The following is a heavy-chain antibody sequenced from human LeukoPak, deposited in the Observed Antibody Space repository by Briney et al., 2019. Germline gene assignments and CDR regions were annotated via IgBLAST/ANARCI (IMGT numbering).Heavy chain of an antibody. Sequence: GGSLRLSCAASGFTFSSYAMSWVRQAPGKGLEWVSAISGSGGSTYYADSVKGQFTISRDNSKNTLYLQMNSLIAEDTAVYYCAKNRGSYGGSWFDPWGQGTLVTVSS. CDR3: AKNRGSYGGSWFDP. J-gene: IGHJ5*02. CDR1: GFTFSSYA. D-gene: IGHD1-26*01. V-gene: IGHV3-23*01. CDR2: ISGSGGST.